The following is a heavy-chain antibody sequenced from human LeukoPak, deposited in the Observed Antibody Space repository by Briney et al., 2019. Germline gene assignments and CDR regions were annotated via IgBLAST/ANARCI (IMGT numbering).Heavy chain of an antibody. Sequence: GASVKVSCEASGGTFSSYAISWVRQAPGQGLEWMGRIIPIFGIANYAQKFQGRVTITADKSTSTAYMELSSLRSEDTAVYYCALSGDYYDGSGVQHWGQGTLVTVSS. D-gene: IGHD3-22*01. CDR1: GGTFSSYA. CDR2: IIPIFGIA. J-gene: IGHJ1*01. CDR3: ALSGDYYDGSGVQH. V-gene: IGHV1-69*04.